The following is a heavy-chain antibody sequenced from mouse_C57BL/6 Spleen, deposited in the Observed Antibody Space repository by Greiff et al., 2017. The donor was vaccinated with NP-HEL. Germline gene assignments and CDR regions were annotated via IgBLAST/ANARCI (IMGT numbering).Heavy chain of an antibody. J-gene: IGHJ4*01. CDR3: ARRGVITTVVATRNAMDY. D-gene: IGHD1-1*01. V-gene: IGHV5-17*01. Sequence: VQLKESGGGLVKPGGSLKLSCAASGFTFSDYGMHWVRQAPEKGLEWVAYISSGSSTIYYADTVKGRFTISRDNAKNTLFLQMTSLRSEDTAMYYCARRGVITTVVATRNAMDYWGQGTSVTVSS. CDR1: GFTFSDYG. CDR2: ISSGSSTI.